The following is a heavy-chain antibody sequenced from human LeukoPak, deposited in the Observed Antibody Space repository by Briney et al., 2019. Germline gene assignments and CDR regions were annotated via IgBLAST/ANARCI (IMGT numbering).Heavy chain of an antibody. D-gene: IGHD3-10*01. V-gene: IGHV1-69*13. J-gene: IGHJ4*02. CDR2: IIPIFGTA. Sequence: ASVKVSCKASGGTFSSYAISWVRQAPGQGLEWMGGIIPIFGTANYAQKFRGRVTITADESTSTAYMELSSLRSEDTAVYYCARSTMVRGVPLRGIFDYWGQGTLVTVSS. CDR1: GGTFSSYA. CDR3: ARSTMVRGVPLRGIFDY.